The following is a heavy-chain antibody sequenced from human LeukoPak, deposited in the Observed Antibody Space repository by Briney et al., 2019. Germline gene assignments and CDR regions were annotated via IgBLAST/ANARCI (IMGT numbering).Heavy chain of an antibody. CDR1: GGSISRGGYS. CDR3: VRRYASGIWFDP. CDR2: IYYSGST. D-gene: IGHD3-10*01. J-gene: IGHJ5*02. Sequence: SETLSLTCAVSGGSISRGGYSWSWIRQPPGKGLEWIGYIYYSGSTYYNPSLKSRVTISVDTSKSQFSLKLSSVTAADTAVYYCVRRYASGIWFDPWGQGTLVTVSS. V-gene: IGHV4-30-4*07.